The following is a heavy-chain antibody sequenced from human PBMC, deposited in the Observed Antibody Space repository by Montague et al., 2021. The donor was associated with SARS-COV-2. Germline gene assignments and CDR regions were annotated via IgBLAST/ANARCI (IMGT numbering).Heavy chain of an antibody. CDR1: DGSMSGHC. CDR3: ARAVSVRRAVNWFDP. D-gene: IGHD3-10*01. Sequence: SETLSLTCTVSDGSMSGHCWAWIRQPPGKGLEWLAYIYYSGGINSNASLKSRVAMSVDTSKNQFSLKLTSVTAADTAVYYCARAVSVRRAVNWFDPWGQGTLVTVSS. V-gene: IGHV4-59*11. CDR2: IYYSGGI. J-gene: IGHJ5*02.